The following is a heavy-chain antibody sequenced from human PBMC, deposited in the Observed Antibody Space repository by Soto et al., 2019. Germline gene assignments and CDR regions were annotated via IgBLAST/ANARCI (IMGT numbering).Heavy chain of an antibody. V-gene: IGHV3-21*01. D-gene: IGHD2-21*02. CDR2: FGSRGDT. Sequence: GALTLTWTASGITFYSSTMNWIRQAPGKGLEWISSFGSRGDTYYADTVKGRFTISIDNARNSVSLQLNSLRAEDTAVYFCAREETAWHFVYCLDHWGQGTTVTASS. CDR1: GITFYSST. CDR3: AREETAWHFVYCLDH. J-gene: IGHJ6*02.